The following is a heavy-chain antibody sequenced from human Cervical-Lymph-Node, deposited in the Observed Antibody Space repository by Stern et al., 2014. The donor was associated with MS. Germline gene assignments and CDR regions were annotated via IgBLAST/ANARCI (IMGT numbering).Heavy chain of an antibody. J-gene: IGHJ4*02. CDR1: GYTFSSYG. CDR2: ISVYNGDT. V-gene: IGHV1-18*01. Sequence: VQLVESGAEVKKPGASVKVSCKASGYTFSSYGFSWVRQAPGQGLEWMGWISVYNGDTSYAEKIQGRVTMTTDTSTSTAYMELMSLRSDDTAVYFCARETPNCSGGTCYPRFDYWGQGTLVTVSS. CDR3: ARETPNCSGGTCYPRFDY. D-gene: IGHD2-15*01.